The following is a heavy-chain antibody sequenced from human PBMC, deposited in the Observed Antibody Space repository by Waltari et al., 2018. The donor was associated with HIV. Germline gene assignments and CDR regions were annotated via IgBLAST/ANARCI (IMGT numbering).Heavy chain of an antibody. CDR1: GCSITSGYYY. Sequence: QVQLQESGPGLVKPSQTLSLTCTVSGCSITSGYYYWIWIRQPAGKGLEWIGRIYTSGNSNFNPSLKSRVSISIDTSKNQFSLKLSSVTAADTAVYYCARGLDILTAHYHWYFDLWGRGTLVTVSS. J-gene: IGHJ2*01. D-gene: IGHD3-9*01. CDR3: ARGLDILTAHYHWYFDL. CDR2: IYTSGNS. V-gene: IGHV4-61*02.